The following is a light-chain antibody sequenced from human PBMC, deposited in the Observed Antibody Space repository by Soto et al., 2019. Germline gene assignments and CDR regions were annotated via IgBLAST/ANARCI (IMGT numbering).Light chain of an antibody. CDR3: QQRSNWPPFT. Sequence: EIVLTQSPATLSLSPGERATLSCRASQSVRSYLAWYQQKPGQAPRLLIYDASNRATGIPARFSGSGSGTDFTLTISSLDPQDFAVYYCQQRSNWPPFTFGQGTRLEIK. CDR1: QSVRSY. J-gene: IGKJ5*01. CDR2: DAS. V-gene: IGKV3-11*01.